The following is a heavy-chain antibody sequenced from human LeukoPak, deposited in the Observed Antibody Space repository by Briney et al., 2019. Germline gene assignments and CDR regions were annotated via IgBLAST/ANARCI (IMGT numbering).Heavy chain of an antibody. J-gene: IGHJ4*02. Sequence: GRSLRLSCAASGFTFSSCAIHWVRQAPGKGLEWVAVISYDGSNKYYADSVRGRFSISRDNSKNTLYLQMNSLKTEDTAMYYCARSEVGFQWLAQNWGQGTLVTVSS. V-gene: IGHV3-30*04. CDR2: ISYDGSNK. CDR1: GFTFSSCA. D-gene: IGHD6-19*01. CDR3: ARSEVGFQWLAQN.